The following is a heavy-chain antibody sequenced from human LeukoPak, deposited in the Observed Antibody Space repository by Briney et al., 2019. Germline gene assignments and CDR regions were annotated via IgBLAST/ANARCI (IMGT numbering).Heavy chain of an antibody. D-gene: IGHD4-17*01. CDR3: VRDEDYGIYVNFDF. Sequence: ASVKVSCKASGYNFILHGISWVRQAPGQGLEWMGWISTYNGNTNYAQKLQGRVTMTTDTSTSTAYMELRRLRSDDTAVYYCVRDEDYGIYVNFDFWGQGALVTVSS. CDR1: GYNFILHG. J-gene: IGHJ4*02. V-gene: IGHV1-18*01. CDR2: ISTYNGNT.